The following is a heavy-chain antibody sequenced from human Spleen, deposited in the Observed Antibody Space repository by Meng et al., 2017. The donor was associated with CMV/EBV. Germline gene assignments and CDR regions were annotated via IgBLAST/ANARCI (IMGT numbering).Heavy chain of an antibody. V-gene: IGHV3-74*01. CDR3: ARGGYYYDSSGYYYAVDY. Sequence: FSSYWMHWVRQAPGKGLVWVSRINSDGSSTSYADSVKGRFTISRDNAKNTLYLQMNSLRAEDTAVYYCARGGYYYDSSGYYYAVDYWGQGTLVTVSS. D-gene: IGHD3-22*01. CDR1: FSSYW. CDR2: INSDGSST. J-gene: IGHJ4*02.